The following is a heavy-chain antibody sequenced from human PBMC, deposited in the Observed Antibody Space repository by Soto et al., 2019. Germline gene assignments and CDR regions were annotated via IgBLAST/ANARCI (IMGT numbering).Heavy chain of an antibody. V-gene: IGHV3-30-3*01. D-gene: IGHD1-7*01. Sequence: PGGSLRLSCAASGFTFSSYAMHWVRQAPGKGLEWVAVISYDGSNKYYADSVKGRFTISRDNSKNTLYLQMNSLRAEDTAVYYCARDPNWNYLSHWGQGTLVTVSS. CDR2: ISYDGSNK. J-gene: IGHJ4*02. CDR1: GFTFSSYA. CDR3: ARDPNWNYLSH.